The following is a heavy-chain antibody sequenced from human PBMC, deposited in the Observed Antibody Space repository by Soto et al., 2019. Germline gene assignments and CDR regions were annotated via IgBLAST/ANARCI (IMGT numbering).Heavy chain of an antibody. D-gene: IGHD5-18*01. Sequence: EVQLLESGGGLVQPGGSLRRSCAASGFTFSSYAMSWVRQAPGKGLEWVSAISGSGGSTYYADSVKGRFTISRDNSKNTLYLQMNSLRSQDTAGYYGAETDDSYGHYWGQGTPVTVSS. V-gene: IGHV3-23*01. CDR1: GFTFSSYA. CDR2: ISGSGGST. CDR3: AETDDSYGHY. J-gene: IGHJ4*02.